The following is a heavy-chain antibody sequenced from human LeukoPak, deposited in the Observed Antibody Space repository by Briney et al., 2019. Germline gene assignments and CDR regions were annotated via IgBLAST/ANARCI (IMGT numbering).Heavy chain of an antibody. CDR2: IYPDDSET. V-gene: IGHV5-51*01. Sequence: GESLKISCKGSGYNFANYWIAWVRQMPGKGLEWMGIIYPDDSETRYSPSFQGQVTVSADKSISTAYLQWSSLKASDTAMFYCARGGSSYALDYWGQGTLVTVSS. D-gene: IGHD2-2*01. CDR3: ARGGSSYALDY. J-gene: IGHJ4*02. CDR1: GYNFANYW.